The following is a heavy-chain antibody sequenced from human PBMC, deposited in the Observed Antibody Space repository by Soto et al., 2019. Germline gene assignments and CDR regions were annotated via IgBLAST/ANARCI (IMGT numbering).Heavy chain of an antibody. Sequence: GGSLRLSXAASGFTFSSYAMHWVRQAPGKGLEWVAVISYDGSNKYYADSVEGRFTISRDNSKNTLYLQMNSLRAEDTAVYYCARAWIQLWLRSWFDPWGQGTLVTVSS. CDR2: ISYDGSNK. CDR1: GFTFSSYA. V-gene: IGHV3-30-3*01. CDR3: ARAWIQLWLRSWFDP. J-gene: IGHJ5*02. D-gene: IGHD5-18*01.